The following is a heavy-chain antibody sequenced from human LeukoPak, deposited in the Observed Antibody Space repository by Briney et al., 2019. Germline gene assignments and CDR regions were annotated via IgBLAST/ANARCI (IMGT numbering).Heavy chain of an antibody. D-gene: IGHD3-10*01. V-gene: IGHV3-15*01. Sequence: GGSLRLSCAASGFTISNAWMSWVRQAQGKGLEWVGRIKSKTDGGTTDYAAPVKGRFTISRDDSKNTLYLQMNSLKTEDTAVYYCTSSTMVRGVTIYWYFDLWGRGTLVTVSS. J-gene: IGHJ2*01. CDR1: GFTISNAW. CDR2: IKSKTDGGTT. CDR3: TSSTMVRGVTIYWYFDL.